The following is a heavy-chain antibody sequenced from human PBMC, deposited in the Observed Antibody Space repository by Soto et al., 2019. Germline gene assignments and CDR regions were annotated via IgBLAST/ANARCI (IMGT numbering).Heavy chain of an antibody. V-gene: IGHV1-69*01. CDR3: ARAGIFGVVIYGHYFDY. CDR1: GGTFSSYA. D-gene: IGHD3-3*01. Sequence: QVQLVQSGAEVKKPGSSVKVSCKASGGTFSSYAISWVRQAPGQGLEWMGGIIPIFGPANYPQKFQGRVTITADDPTSTAYMELSSLRSEDTAVYYCARAGIFGVVIYGHYFDYWGQGTLVTVSS. J-gene: IGHJ4*02. CDR2: IIPIFGPA.